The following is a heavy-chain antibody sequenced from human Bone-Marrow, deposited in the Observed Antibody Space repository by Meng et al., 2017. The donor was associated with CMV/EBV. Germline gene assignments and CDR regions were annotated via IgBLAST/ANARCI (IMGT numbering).Heavy chain of an antibody. Sequence: ASVKVSCKASGYTFIGYYIHWVRQAPGQGLEWMGWIDPKSGDTNSAQKFQGRVTMTRDTSITTVYMELSSLRSDDTAVYYCAREQAGDYGSGQDALDIRGQGTMVTVSS. V-gene: IGHV1-2*02. CDR1: GYTFIGYY. CDR3: AREQAGDYGSGQDALDI. J-gene: IGHJ3*02. CDR2: IDPKSGDT. D-gene: IGHD3-10*01.